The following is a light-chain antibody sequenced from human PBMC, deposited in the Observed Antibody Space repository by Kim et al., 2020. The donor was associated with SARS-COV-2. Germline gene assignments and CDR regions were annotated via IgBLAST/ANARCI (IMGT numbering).Light chain of an antibody. CDR2: YSS. Sequence: EVVLIQSPDFLSVTPKEKVTITCRASQSIGNKLHWYQQKPSQSPKLLIKYSSQSFSGVPSRFSGSGSGTDFTLTINSLEAEDAATYYCQQSDGFPQTFGPGTKVDIK. CDR3: QQSDGFPQT. J-gene: IGKJ3*01. CDR1: QSIGNK. V-gene: IGKV6-21*01.